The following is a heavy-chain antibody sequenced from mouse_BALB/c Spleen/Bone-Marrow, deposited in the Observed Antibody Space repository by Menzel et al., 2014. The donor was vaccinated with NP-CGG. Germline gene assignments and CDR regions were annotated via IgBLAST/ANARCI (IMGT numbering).Heavy chain of an antibody. J-gene: IGHJ3*01. CDR1: GYSITRDYA. V-gene: IGHV3-2*02. CDR3: ARSSSYDYDVGFAY. Sequence: EVKVVESGPGLVKPSQSLSLTCIVTGYSITRDYAWHWIRQFPGNKLEWMGHISYSGSTTYNPSLESRISITRDTSKNQFFLQLNSVTTEDTATYYCARSSSYDYDVGFAYWGQGTLVTVSA. D-gene: IGHD2-4*01. CDR2: ISYSGST.